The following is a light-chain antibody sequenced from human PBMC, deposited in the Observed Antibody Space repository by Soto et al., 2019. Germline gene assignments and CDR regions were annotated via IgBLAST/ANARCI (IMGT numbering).Light chain of an antibody. CDR1: QSVSSSF. CDR3: QQYGSSPRT. J-gene: IGKJ5*01. Sequence: IVMTQSPGTLSVSPGERATLSCRASQSVSSSFLAWYQQKVGQAPRLLIYGASSRATGIPDRFSGSGSGTDFTLTISRLEPEDFAVYYCQQYGSSPRTFGQGTRLEIK. CDR2: GAS. V-gene: IGKV3-20*01.